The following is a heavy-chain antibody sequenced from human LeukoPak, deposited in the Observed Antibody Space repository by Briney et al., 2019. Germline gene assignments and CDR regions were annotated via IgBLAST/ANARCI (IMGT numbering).Heavy chain of an antibody. Sequence: GGSLRLSCAASGFTFSSSAMSWVRQAPGKGLEWVSTISGSGGSTHYADSVKGWFTISRDNSKNALFLQMNSLRAEDTAVYYCAKGGVLLWFGESPDAFDIWGQGTMATDSS. CDR2: ISGSGGST. CDR3: AKGGVLLWFGESPDAFDI. D-gene: IGHD3-10*01. CDR1: GFTFSSSA. J-gene: IGHJ3*02. V-gene: IGHV3-23*01.